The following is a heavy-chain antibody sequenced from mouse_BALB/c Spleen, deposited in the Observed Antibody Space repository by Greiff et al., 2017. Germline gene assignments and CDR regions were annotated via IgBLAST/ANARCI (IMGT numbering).Heavy chain of an antibody. J-gene: IGHJ4*01. Sequence: QVQLKQSGAELVRPGSSVKISCKASGYAFSSYWMNWVKQRPGQGLEWIGQIYPGDGDTNYNGKFKGKATLTADKSSSTAYMQLSSLTSEDSAVFFCARSYDPYAMDYWGQGTSVTVSS. CDR1: GYAFSSYW. D-gene: IGHD2-3*01. CDR2: IYPGDGDT. CDR3: ARSYDPYAMDY. V-gene: IGHV1-80*01.